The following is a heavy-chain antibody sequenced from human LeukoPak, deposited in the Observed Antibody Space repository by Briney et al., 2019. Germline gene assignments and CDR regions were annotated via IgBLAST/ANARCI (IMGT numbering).Heavy chain of an antibody. CDR1: GFPFSSYS. Sequence: GGSLRLSCAASGFPFSSYSMTWVRQAPGKGLEWVANIKPDGTTKFYVDSVKGRFTISRDNAKNSLSLQMNSLRAEDTALYYCVRGKGDYWGQGTLVTVSS. D-gene: IGHD4-23*01. CDR2: IKPDGTTK. V-gene: IGHV3-7*03. J-gene: IGHJ4*02. CDR3: VRGKGDY.